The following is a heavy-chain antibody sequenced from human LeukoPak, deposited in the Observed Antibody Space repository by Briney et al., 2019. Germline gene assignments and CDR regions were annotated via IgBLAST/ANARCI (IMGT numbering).Heavy chain of an antibody. J-gene: IGHJ4*02. Sequence: AGGSLRLSCAASGFISSSYWMHWVRQPPGKGLVYIACINTDGFSTNYADSVEGRFTISRDNSKNTLYLQMNSLRAEDTAVYYCARDGGLVVVTAFFDYWGQGTLVTVSS. CDR1: GFISSSYW. CDR3: ARDGGLVVVTAFFDY. CDR2: INTDGFST. D-gene: IGHD2-21*02. V-gene: IGHV3-74*01.